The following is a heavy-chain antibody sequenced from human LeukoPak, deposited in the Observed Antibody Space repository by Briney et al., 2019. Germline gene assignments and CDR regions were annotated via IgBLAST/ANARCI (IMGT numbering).Heavy chain of an antibody. CDR1: GFTFSSYA. J-gene: IGHJ4*02. Sequence: GGTLRLSGAASGFTFSSYAMSWVRQAPGKGLEWVSAISGSGGSTYYADSVKGRFTISRDNSKNTLYLQMNSLRAEDTAMYYCAKEIFRSNDYWGQGTLVTVSS. V-gene: IGHV3-23*01. CDR3: AKEIFRSNDY. D-gene: IGHD3-3*01. CDR2: ISGSGGST.